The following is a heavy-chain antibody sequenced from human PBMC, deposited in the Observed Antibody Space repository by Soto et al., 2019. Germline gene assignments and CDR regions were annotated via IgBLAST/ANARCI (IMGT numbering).Heavy chain of an antibody. CDR2: MSPNSGNT. CDR3: VSDFAVPGEK. Sequence: QVQLVQSGAEVKKPGDSLKVSCKTSGYRFSSSDINWVRQAAGQGLEWVGWMSPNSGNTGFGQKFQGRVTMTKDTARGTAYLALTSLTSEDTAVYYCVSDFAVPGEKWGQGNLVTVST. D-gene: IGHD2-2*01. V-gene: IGHV1-8*01. CDR1: GYRFSSSD. J-gene: IGHJ4*02.